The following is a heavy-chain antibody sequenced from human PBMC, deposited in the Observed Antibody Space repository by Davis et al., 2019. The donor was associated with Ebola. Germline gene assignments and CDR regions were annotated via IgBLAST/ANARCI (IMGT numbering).Heavy chain of an antibody. V-gene: IGHV4-4*07. J-gene: IGHJ6*03. CDR1: FFSLSIYY. CDR3: ARGDWGQYYYYYYYMDV. CDR2: ISPRGSP. D-gene: IGHD2-21*02. Sequence: PSDTLSLPFPFSFFSLSIYYFLFLLPPAFPFLSFLFLISPRGSPNYNPSLKSRVTMSVDTSKNQFSLKLSSVTAADTAVYYCARGDWGQYYYYYYYMDVWGKGTTVTVSS.